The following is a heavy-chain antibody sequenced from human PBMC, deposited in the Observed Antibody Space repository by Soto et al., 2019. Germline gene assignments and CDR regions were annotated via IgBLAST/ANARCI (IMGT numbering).Heavy chain of an antibody. CDR3: ARGEQYSGRIGDY. CDR2: TYYRSKWYY. CDR1: GDSVSSNSAG. D-gene: IGHD1-26*01. J-gene: IGHJ4*01. Sequence: PSQTLSLTCAITGDSVSSNSAGWSWVRQSPSRGLEWLGRTYYRSKWYYEYAVSVRGRITINPDTSKNQYSLQLNSVTPEDTEVYFCARGEQYSGRIGDYWGQGTLVTASS. V-gene: IGHV6-1*01.